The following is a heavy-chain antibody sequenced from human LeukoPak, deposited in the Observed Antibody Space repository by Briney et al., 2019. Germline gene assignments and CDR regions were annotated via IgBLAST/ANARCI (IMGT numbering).Heavy chain of an antibody. CDR3: ARESYYDTPYGMDV. Sequence: SETLSLTCTVSGGSISSGDYYWSWIRQPPGKGLEWIEYIYYSGSTYYNPSLKSRVTISVDTSKNQFSLKLSSVTAADTAVYYCARESYYDTPYGMDVWGQGTTVTVSS. J-gene: IGHJ6*02. CDR2: IYYSGST. CDR1: GGSISSGDYY. D-gene: IGHD3-22*01. V-gene: IGHV4-30-4*01.